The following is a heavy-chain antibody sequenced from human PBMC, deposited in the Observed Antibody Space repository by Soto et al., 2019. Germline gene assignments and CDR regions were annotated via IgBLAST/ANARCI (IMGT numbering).Heavy chain of an antibody. V-gene: IGHV3-48*02. Sequence: PGGSLRLSCAASGSTFSTYSMNWVRQAPGKGLEWVAYISYDSDSIAYADPVRGRFTISRDDATNSLFLQMNSLRDEDTAIYYCARLYYDYVWGQGATVTVSS. J-gene: IGHJ6*02. CDR1: GSTFSTYS. CDR3: ARLYYDYV. CDR2: ISYDSDSI. D-gene: IGHD3-3*01.